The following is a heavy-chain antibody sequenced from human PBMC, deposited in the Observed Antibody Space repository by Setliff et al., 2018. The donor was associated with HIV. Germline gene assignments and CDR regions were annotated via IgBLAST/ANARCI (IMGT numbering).Heavy chain of an antibody. CDR2: IKQDGSEK. V-gene: IGHV3-7*01. D-gene: IGHD1-26*01. J-gene: IGHJ4*02. Sequence: GGSLRLSCAASGFTFSNYWMSWVRQAPGKGLEWVANIKQDGSEKYYVDSVKGRFTVSRDNAKNSLYLQMNSLRAEDTAVYYCAKDRSGSYSFARDWGQGTLVTVSA. CDR3: AKDRSGSYSFARD. CDR1: GFTFSNYW.